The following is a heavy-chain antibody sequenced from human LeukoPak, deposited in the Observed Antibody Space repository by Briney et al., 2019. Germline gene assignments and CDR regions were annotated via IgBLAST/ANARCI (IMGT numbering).Heavy chain of an antibody. CDR2: IYSGGST. CDR3: AREVYYYDSSGYYGVDY. Sequence: GGSLRLSGAASGFTVSSNYMSWVRQAPGKGLEWVSVIYSGGSTYYADSVKGRFTISRDNSKNTLYLQMNSLRAEDTAVYYCAREVYYYDSSGYYGVDYWGQGTLVTVSS. CDR1: GFTVSSNY. J-gene: IGHJ4*02. D-gene: IGHD3-22*01. V-gene: IGHV3-66*02.